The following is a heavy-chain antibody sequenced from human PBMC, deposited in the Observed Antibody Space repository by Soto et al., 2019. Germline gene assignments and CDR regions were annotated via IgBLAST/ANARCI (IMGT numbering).Heavy chain of an antibody. Sequence: SETLSLTCSLSGGAIGCYYWSWIRQAPGKALEWIGYVSYSGSTDCHPSLKSRVSISIDTSKNQFSLKMISVTAADTAVYYCARHGSDSGWFFFDPWGQGALVTVSS. CDR3: ARHGSDSGWFFFDP. V-gene: IGHV4-59*08. CDR2: VSYSGST. CDR1: GGAIGCYY. D-gene: IGHD6-19*01. J-gene: IGHJ5*02.